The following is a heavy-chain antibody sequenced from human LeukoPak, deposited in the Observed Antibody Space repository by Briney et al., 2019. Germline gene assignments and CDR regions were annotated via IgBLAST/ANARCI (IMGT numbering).Heavy chain of an antibody. J-gene: IGHJ6*02. CDR2: INTDGSST. CDR3: ARVADWGYYYGMDV. D-gene: IGHD3-9*01. Sequence: GGSLRLSCAASGFTLSSYWMHWVRHAPGKGLVWVTRINTDGSSTSYADSVKGRFIISRDNAKNTLYLQMNSLRAEDTAVYYCARVADWGYYYGMDVWGQGTTVTVSS. V-gene: IGHV3-74*01. CDR1: GFTLSSYW.